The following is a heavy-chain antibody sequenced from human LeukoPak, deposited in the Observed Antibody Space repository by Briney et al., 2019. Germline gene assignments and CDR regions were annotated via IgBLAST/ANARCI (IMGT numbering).Heavy chain of an antibody. CDR2: IYYSGST. Sequence: PSETLSLTCTVSGGSISSSSYYWGWIRQPPGKGLEWIGSIYYSGSTYYNPPLKSRVTISVDTSKNQFSLKLSSVTAADTAVYYCARHTITVIVVVFVYWGQGTLVTVSS. CDR3: ARHTITVIVVVFVY. CDR1: GGSISSSSYY. D-gene: IGHD3-22*01. J-gene: IGHJ4*02. V-gene: IGHV4-39*01.